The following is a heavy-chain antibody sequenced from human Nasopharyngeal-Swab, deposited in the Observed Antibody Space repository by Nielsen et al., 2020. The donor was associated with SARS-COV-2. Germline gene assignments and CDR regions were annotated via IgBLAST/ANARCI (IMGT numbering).Heavy chain of an antibody. J-gene: IGHJ6*02. D-gene: IGHD3-9*01. V-gene: IGHV1-18*01. CDR2: IRASNGNT. CDR3: ARGSLTGYTRYYYYGLDV. Sequence: WVRQAPGQGLEWMGWIRASNGNTDYAQKLQDRVTMITDTSTSTAYMELRSLRSDDTAVYYCARGSLTGYTRYYYYGLDVWGQGTTVTVSS.